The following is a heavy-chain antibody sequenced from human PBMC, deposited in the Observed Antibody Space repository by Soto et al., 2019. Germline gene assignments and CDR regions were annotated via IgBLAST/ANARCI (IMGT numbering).Heavy chain of an antibody. D-gene: IGHD5-12*01. V-gene: IGHV4-39*01. CDR3: ARPRTVEMATILGKDYYYYGMDV. Sequence: SDILSLTCTVSGRSIIISIFYWGWMCQRPGVGLTCFGSIYYSGNTYYNPSLKSRVTISVDTSKNQFSLNLSSVTAADTAVYYCARPRTVEMATILGKDYYYYGMDVWGQGTTVTVS. CDR1: GRSIIISIFY. J-gene: IGHJ6*02. CDR2: IYYSGNT.